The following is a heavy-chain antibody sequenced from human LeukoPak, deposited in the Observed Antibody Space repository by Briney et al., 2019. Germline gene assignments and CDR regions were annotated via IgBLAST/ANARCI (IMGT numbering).Heavy chain of an antibody. CDR3: ARGRRYDFWSGYIRSYYYYYMDV. V-gene: IGHV1-24*01. CDR1: GYTLTELS. J-gene: IGHJ6*03. Sequence: ASVKVSCKVSGYTLTELSIHWVRQAPGKGLQWMGRFDPEDGETIYAQKFQGRVTMTEDTSTDTAYMELSSLRSEDTAVYYCARGRRYDFWSGYIRSYYYYYMDVWGKGTTVTVSS. D-gene: IGHD3-3*01. CDR2: FDPEDGET.